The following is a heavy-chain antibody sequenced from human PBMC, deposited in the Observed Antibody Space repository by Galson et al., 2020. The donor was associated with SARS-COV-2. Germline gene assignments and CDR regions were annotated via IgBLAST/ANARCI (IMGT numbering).Heavy chain of an antibody. V-gene: IGHV4-39*01. CDR2: IYYSGST. D-gene: IGHD3-10*01. J-gene: IGHJ5*02. CDR1: GGSISSSSYY. CDR3: ARSKRGPEGSVNWFDP. Sequence: ETSETLSLTCTVSGGSISSSSYYWGWIRQPPGKGLEWIGSIYYSGSTYYNPSLKSRVTISVDTSKNQFSLKLSSVTAADTAVYYCARSKRGPEGSVNWFDPWGQGTLVTVSS.